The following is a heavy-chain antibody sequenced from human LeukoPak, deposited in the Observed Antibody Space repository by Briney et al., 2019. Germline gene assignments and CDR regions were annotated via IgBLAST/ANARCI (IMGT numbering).Heavy chain of an antibody. J-gene: IGHJ3*01. CDR1: GDSMSSYY. D-gene: IGHD1-1*01. CDR3: RGVEYSSNQWFDL. Sequence: SETLSLTCTVAGDSMSSYYWSWIRQPPGKGLEWIGYIYYRGSTNYNPSLESRLPISIDTSKNQFSLNLGAGTLAKTACYSWRGVEYSSNQWFDLWGQGTMVTVSS. V-gene: IGHV4-59*01. CDR2: IYYRGST.